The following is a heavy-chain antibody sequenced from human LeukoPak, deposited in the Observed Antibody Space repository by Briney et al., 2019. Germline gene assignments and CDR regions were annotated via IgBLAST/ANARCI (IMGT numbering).Heavy chain of an antibody. Sequence: PGGSLRLSCAASGFTFRGYWMHWVRQGPGKGLVWVSRINSDGSNTTYADSVKGRFTISRENAKNTLYLQMNSLRAEDTAVYYCGRGHYYAMYVWGQGTTVTVSS. CDR2: INSDGSNT. CDR3: GRGHYYAMYV. V-gene: IGHV3-74*01. J-gene: IGHJ6*02. CDR1: GFTFRGYW.